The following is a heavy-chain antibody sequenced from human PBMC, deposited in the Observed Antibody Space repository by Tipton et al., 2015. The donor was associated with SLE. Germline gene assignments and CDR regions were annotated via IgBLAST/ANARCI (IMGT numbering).Heavy chain of an antibody. CDR3: ARASRSWAPFDY. V-gene: IGHV1-2*02. D-gene: IGHD6-13*01. CDR1: GYTFTDYY. Sequence: QSGPEVKKPGASVKVSCKASGYTFTDYYMHWVRQAPGQGLEWMGWINPNSGGTVYPQRFQGRVTMTRDTSLSTAYMELSRLRSDDTAVYYCARASRSWAPFDYWGQGTLVTVSS. CDR2: INPNSGGT. J-gene: IGHJ4*02.